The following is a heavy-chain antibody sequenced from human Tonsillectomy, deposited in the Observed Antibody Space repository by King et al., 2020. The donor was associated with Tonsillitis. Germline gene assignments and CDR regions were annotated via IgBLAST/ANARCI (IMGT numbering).Heavy chain of an antibody. V-gene: IGHV4-39*07. Sequence: HLQLQESGPGLVKPSETLSLTCTVSGGSITNSYYYWGWIRQPPGKGLEWIGSIYYSGTTFYNPSLKSRVTISVDTSKNQFSLKLSSVTAADTAQYYCARLAYGDSRTANFYGMDVWGQGTTVTVSS. CDR1: GGSITNSYYY. D-gene: IGHD4-17*01. CDR2: IYYSGTT. J-gene: IGHJ6*02. CDR3: ARLAYGDSRTANFYGMDV.